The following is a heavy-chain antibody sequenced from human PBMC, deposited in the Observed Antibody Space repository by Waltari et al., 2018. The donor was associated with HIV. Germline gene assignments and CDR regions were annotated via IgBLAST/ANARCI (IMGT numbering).Heavy chain of an antibody. V-gene: IGHV4-39*01. CDR1: GGSISSSSYY. D-gene: IGHD6-6*01. CDR2: IYYSGST. Sequence: QLQLQESGPGLVKPSETLSLTCTVSGGSISSSSYYWGWIRQPPGKGLEWIGSIYYSGSTYYNPSLKSRVTISVDTSKNQFSLKLSSVTAADTAVYYCATHIAARRGYWYFDLWGRGTLVTVSS. J-gene: IGHJ2*01. CDR3: ATHIAARRGYWYFDL.